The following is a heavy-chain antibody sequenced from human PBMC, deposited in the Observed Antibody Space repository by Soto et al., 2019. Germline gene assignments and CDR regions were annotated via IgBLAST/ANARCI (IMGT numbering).Heavy chain of an antibody. V-gene: IGHV1-3*01. CDR2: INAGNGNT. CDR1: GYTFTIYA. Sequence: ASVKVSCKDSGYTFTIYAMHCVVQAPVQRREWMGWINAGNGNTKYSQKFQGRVTITRDTSASTAYMELSSLRSEDTAVYYCAREMACSGGSCYLMNWFDPWGQGTLVTVSS. D-gene: IGHD2-15*01. J-gene: IGHJ5*02. CDR3: AREMACSGGSCYLMNWFDP.